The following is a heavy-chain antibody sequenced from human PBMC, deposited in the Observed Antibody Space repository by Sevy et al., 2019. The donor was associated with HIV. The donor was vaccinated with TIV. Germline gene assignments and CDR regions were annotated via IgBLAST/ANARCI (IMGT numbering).Heavy chain of an antibody. CDR3: ARDSSGYDWVPMDV. D-gene: IGHD5-12*01. J-gene: IGHJ6*02. Sequence: GGSLRLSCAASGFTFSGYTMDWVRQAPGKGLEWVEYISSTSATIYYADSVKGRFTISRDNAKKSLFLQMNSLRAEDTAVYYCARDSSGYDWVPMDVWGQGTTVTVSS. CDR1: GFTFSGYT. V-gene: IGHV3-48*01. CDR2: ISSTSATI.